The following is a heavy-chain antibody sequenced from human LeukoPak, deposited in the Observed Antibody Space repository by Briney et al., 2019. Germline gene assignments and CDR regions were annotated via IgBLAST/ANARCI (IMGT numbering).Heavy chain of an antibody. CDR2: INPNSGGT. J-gene: IGHJ4*02. V-gene: IGHV1-2*06. Sequence: PGGSLRLSCAASGYTFTGYYMHWVRQAPGQGLEWMGRINPNSGGTNYAQKFQGRVTMTRDTSISTAYMELSRLRSDDTAVYYCARVKYSSGCAWGQGTLVTVSS. D-gene: IGHD6-19*01. CDR1: GYTFTGYY. CDR3: ARVKYSSGCA.